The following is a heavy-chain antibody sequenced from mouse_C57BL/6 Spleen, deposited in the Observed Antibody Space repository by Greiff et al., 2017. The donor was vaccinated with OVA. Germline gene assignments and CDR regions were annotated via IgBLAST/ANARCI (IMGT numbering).Heavy chain of an antibody. CDR2: ISSGSSTI. D-gene: IGHD2-14*01. CDR1: GFTFSDYG. V-gene: IGHV5-17*01. J-gene: IGHJ4*01. CDR3: ARRIGGAMDY. Sequence: EVQLVESGGGLVKPGGSLKLSCAASGFTFSDYGMHWVRQAPEKGLEWVAYISSGSSTIYYADTVKGRFTISRDNAKNTLFLQMTSLRSEDTAMYYCARRIGGAMDYWGQGTSVTVSS.